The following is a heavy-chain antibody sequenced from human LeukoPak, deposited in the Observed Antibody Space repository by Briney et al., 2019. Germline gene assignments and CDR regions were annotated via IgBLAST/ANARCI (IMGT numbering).Heavy chain of an antibody. Sequence: ASVKVSCKASGYIFTDYYMHWVRQAPGQGLEWMGWISAYNGNTNYAQKLQGRVTMTTDTSTSTAYMELRSLRSDDTAVYYCAREPPWSGDSRGGPFDYWGQGTLVTVSS. CDR1: GYIFTDYY. CDR3: AREPPWSGDSRGGPFDY. J-gene: IGHJ4*02. D-gene: IGHD3-10*01. V-gene: IGHV1-18*04. CDR2: ISAYNGNT.